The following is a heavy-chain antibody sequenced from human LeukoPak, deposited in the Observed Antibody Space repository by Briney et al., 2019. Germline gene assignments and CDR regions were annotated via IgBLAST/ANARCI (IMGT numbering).Heavy chain of an antibody. V-gene: IGHV3-7*04. J-gene: IGHJ6*02. CDR1: GFSPSTYW. Sequence: GGSLRLSCAASGFSPSTYWMRWVRQGPRKGLGWVASIKRDGSEEYYVASVKGRFTISRDNAKNSVYVQMTSLRAEDTAVYYCARGHYQLEVWGQGTTVTVSS. CDR2: IKRDGSEE. D-gene: IGHD1-26*01. CDR3: ARGHYQLEV.